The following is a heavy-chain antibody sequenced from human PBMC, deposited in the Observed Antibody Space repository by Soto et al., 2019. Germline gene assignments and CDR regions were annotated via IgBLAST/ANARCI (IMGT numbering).Heavy chain of an antibody. CDR1: GFTFSHFT. V-gene: IGHV3-21*01. Sequence: GGSLRLSCAASGFTFSHFTMNWVRQAPGKGLEWVSSIFSTDEYIYYADSVKGRFTISRDNSKNTLYLQMDSLRAEDTAVYYCAKGEVRGIIPSYFDYWGLGTLVTVSS. CDR3: AKGEVRGIIPSYFDY. CDR2: IFSTDEYI. D-gene: IGHD3-10*01. J-gene: IGHJ4*02.